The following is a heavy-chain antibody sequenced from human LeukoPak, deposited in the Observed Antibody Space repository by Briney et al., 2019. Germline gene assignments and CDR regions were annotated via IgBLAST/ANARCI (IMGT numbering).Heavy chain of an antibody. J-gene: IGHJ3*02. CDR2: ISSSSSYI. V-gene: IGHV3-21*01. CDR3: ARPIRGYSYGRDAFDI. D-gene: IGHD5-18*01. CDR1: GFTFSSYG. Sequence: GGSLRLSCAASGFTFSSYGMNWVRQAPGKGLEWVSSISSSSSYIYYADSVKGRFTISRDNAKNSLYLRMNSLRAEDTAVYYCARPIRGYSYGRDAFDIWGQGTMVTVSS.